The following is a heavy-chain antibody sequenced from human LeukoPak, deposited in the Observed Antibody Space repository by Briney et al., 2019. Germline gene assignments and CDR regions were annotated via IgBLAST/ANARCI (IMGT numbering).Heavy chain of an antibody. CDR1: GGSISSGDYY. CDR2: IYYSGST. D-gene: IGHD4/OR15-4a*01. Sequence: SQTLSLTCTVSGGSISSGDYYWSWIRQPPGKGLEWIGYIYYSGSTYYNPSLKSRVTISVDTSKNQFSLKLSSVTAADTAVYYCARYPRAKKGAFDIWGQGTMVTVSS. CDR3: ARYPRAKKGAFDI. V-gene: IGHV4-30-4*08. J-gene: IGHJ3*02.